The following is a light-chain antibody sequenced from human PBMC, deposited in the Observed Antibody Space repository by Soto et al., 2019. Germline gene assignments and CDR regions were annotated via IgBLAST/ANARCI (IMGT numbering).Light chain of an antibody. CDR3: QQSYSTPRT. CDR2: AAS. CDR1: QNISNY. J-gene: IGKJ1*01. V-gene: IGKV1-39*01. Sequence: DIQMAQSPSSLSASVGDRVTITCRTSQNISNYLNWYQQKPGKAPKLLIYAASSLQSGVPSRFSGSASGTDFTLTISSLQPEDFATYYCQQSYSTPRTFGQGTKVDNK.